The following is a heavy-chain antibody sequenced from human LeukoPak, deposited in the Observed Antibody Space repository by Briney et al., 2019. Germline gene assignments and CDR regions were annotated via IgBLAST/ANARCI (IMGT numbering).Heavy chain of an antibody. Sequence: GGSLRLSCVVSGFTVSSYSMNWVRQAPGKGLEWVSSISPSANYIYYADSLQGRFTISRDNAKNSLYLQMNSLRAEDTAVYYCARENTGGTALDYWGQGTLVTASS. J-gene: IGHJ4*02. V-gene: IGHV3-21*01. CDR2: ISPSANYI. CDR1: GFTVSSYS. CDR3: ARENTGGTALDY. D-gene: IGHD2-8*02.